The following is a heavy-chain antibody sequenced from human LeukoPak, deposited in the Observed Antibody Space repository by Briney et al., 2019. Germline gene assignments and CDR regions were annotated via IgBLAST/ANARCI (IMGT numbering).Heavy chain of an antibody. Sequence: GASVKVSCKASGYTFTGYYVHWVRQAPGQGLEWMGWMNPKSGGTNYAQKFEARVTMNRDTSISTAYMELSRLRFDDTAVYYCAIARMWILPRFDYWGQGTLVTVSA. J-gene: IGHJ4*02. D-gene: IGHD2-2*03. CDR1: GYTFTGYY. CDR2: MNPKSGGT. CDR3: AIARMWILPRFDY. V-gene: IGHV1-2*02.